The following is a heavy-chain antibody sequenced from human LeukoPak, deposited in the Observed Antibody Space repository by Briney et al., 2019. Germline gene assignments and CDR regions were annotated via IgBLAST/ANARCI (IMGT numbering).Heavy chain of an antibody. V-gene: IGHV3-7*03. CDR3: ARDTLLGYCSGGSCYSEDY. CDR1: RFTLSNYW. Sequence: PGGSLRLSCAASRFTLSNYWMSWVRQAPGKGLEWVANIKQDGSETYYVDSVKGRFTISRDNAKNSLSLQMNSLRAEDTAVYYCARDTLLGYCSGGSCYSEDYWGQGTLVTVSS. J-gene: IGHJ4*02. CDR2: IKQDGSET. D-gene: IGHD2-15*01.